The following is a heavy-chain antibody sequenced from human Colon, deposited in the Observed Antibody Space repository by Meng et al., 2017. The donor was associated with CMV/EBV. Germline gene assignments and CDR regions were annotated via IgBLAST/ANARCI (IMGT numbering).Heavy chain of an antibody. D-gene: IGHD6-13*01. CDR2: IYPQDGGT. CDR3: VRESWYFDF. CDR1: VHTFTANH. Sequence: HVHLVHTGTEVKNPGDEVEISCTTSVHTFTANHLLWVRQAPGQGLEWIGCIYPQDGGTYFAQKFQDRVAFTSDTSITTAYMEFSGLTSDDTAIYYCVRESWYFDFWGEGTLVTVSS. J-gene: IGHJ4*02. V-gene: IGHV1-2*02.